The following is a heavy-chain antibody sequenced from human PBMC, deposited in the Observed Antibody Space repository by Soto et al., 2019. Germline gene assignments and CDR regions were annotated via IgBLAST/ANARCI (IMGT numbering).Heavy chain of an antibody. Sequence: EVQLVESGGGLVKPGGSLRLSCAASGFTFSSYSMNWVRQAPGKGLEWVSSISSSSSYIYYADSVKGRFTISGDNAKNSLYLQMNSLRAEDTAVYYCARDYVDSSGYYCNFDYWGQGTLVTVSS. V-gene: IGHV3-21*01. J-gene: IGHJ4*02. CDR1: GFTFSSYS. CDR3: ARDYVDSSGYYCNFDY. D-gene: IGHD3-22*01. CDR2: ISSSSSYI.